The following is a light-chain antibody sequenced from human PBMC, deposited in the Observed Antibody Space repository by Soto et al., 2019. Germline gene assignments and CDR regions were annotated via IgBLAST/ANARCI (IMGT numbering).Light chain of an antibody. Sequence: EIVMTHSPVTLSVSPGGIATLSCRASQSISDTLAWYQQKPGQAPRLLIHGASTRAPGFPARFSGSGSGTDFTLTISSLQSEDFAVYYCQQYNNWPWTFGQGTKVDIK. V-gene: IGKV3-15*01. J-gene: IGKJ1*01. CDR3: QQYNNWPWT. CDR2: GAS. CDR1: QSISDT.